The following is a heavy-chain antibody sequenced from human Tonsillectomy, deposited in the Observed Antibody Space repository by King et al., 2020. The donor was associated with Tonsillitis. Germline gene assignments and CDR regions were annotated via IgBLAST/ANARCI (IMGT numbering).Heavy chain of an antibody. V-gene: IGHV3-23*04. D-gene: IGHD6-19*01. CDR2: ISDSGGST. CDR1: GFTFSSYA. J-gene: IGHJ4*02. Sequence: VQLVESGGGLVQPGGCLRLSCAASGFTFSSYAMSWVRQAPGKGLEWVSAISDSGGSTYFADSVKGRFTISRDDSKNTLYLQMNSMRAEDTAVYFCAKMGTAVAGFDYWGQGALVTVSS. CDR3: AKMGTAVAGFDY.